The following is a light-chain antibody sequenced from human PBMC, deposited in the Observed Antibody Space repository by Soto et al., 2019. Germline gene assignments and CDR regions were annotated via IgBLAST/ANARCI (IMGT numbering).Light chain of an antibody. CDR2: GAS. V-gene: IGKV3-20*01. Sequence: EIVLTQSPGTLSLSPGDRVTLSCRASQRVSNNYLAWYQQKSGQAPRLLIYGASSRATGIPDRFSGSGSGTDFTLTISRLEPEDFAVYYCQQYGSSPITFGQGTRLEIK. CDR1: QRVSNNY. CDR3: QQYGSSPIT. J-gene: IGKJ5*01.